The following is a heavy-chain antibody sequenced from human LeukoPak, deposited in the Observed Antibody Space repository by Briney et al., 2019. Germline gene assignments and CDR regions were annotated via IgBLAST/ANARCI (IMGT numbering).Heavy chain of an antibody. CDR3: ALSRGSGGPFDF. CDR1: GFTFDIYR. V-gene: IGHV3-7*01. D-gene: IGHD3-10*01. Sequence: GGSLRLSCAASGFTFDIYRMSWVPQAPGKGLEWVANINLYGSQRYYMDSVRGRFTISRDYSKNSLDLQMNSLSAEDTAVYYCALSRGSGGPFDFWGQGTLVTVSS. CDR2: INLYGSQR. J-gene: IGHJ4*02.